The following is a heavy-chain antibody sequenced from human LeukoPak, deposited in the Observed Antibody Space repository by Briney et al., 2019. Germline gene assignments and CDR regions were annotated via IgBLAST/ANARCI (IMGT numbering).Heavy chain of an antibody. CDR1: GFXVSGDY. V-gene: IGHV3-53*01. CDR2: IFGAATT. J-gene: IGHJ4*02. D-gene: IGHD2-15*01. Sequence: GGSLRLSCAASGFXVSGDYMSWVRQAPGKGLEWVSVIFGAATTYYADSVKGRFTISRDNSKNTLYLQMSSLRAEDTAVYYCARAIQFGGYFDYWGQGTLVTVST. CDR3: ARAIQFGGYFDY.